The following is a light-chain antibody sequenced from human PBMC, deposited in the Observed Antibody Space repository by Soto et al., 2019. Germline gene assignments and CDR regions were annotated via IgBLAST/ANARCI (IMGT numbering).Light chain of an antibody. CDR2: EVT. Sequence: QSALTQPASVFGSPGQSITISCTGTSSDVVGYSYVSWYQQHPGKAPKLIIYEVTNRPSGVSHRFSGSKSGNTASLTISGLQAEDEAEYYCSSYTSSSTLVIFGGGTKLTVL. CDR1: SSDVVGYSY. CDR3: SSYTSSSTLVI. J-gene: IGLJ2*01. V-gene: IGLV2-14*01.